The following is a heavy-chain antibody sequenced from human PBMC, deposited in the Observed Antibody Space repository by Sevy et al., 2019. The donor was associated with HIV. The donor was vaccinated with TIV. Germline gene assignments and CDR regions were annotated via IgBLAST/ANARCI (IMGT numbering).Heavy chain of an antibody. D-gene: IGHD3-22*01. J-gene: IGHJ6*02. Sequence: GGSLRLSCAPSTFRAIDNYMAGAPQAPGKGLEGVSTIYRGGSTFYADPVKGRFTISRDNSKNTLYLQMNSLRAEDSALYYCARDRYYDASGYYYYYYGLDVWGQGTTVTVSS. CDR1: TFRAIDNY. CDR2: IYRGGST. CDR3: ARDRYYDASGYYYYYYGLDV. V-gene: IGHV3-66*01.